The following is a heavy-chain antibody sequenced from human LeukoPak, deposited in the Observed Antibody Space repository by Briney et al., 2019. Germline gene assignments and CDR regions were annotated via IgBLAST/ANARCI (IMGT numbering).Heavy chain of an antibody. CDR1: GYTFTSYG. V-gene: IGHV1-69*13. CDR3: ANYYDSSGGLN. CDR2: IIPIFGTA. Sequence: SVKVSCKASGYTFTSYGISWVRQAPGQGLEWMGGIIPIFGTANYAQKFQGRVTITADESTSTAYMELSSLRSEDTAVYYCANYYDSSGGLNWGQGTLVTVSS. J-gene: IGHJ4*02. D-gene: IGHD3-22*01.